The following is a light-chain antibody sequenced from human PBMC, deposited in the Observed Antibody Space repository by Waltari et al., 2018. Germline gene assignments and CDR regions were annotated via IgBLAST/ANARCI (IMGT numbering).Light chain of an antibody. J-gene: IGKJ1*01. CDR2: RVS. CDR3: MQALQTPRT. CDR1: QSLLHSNGNTY. V-gene: IGKV2-29*02. Sequence: DIVMTQTPLSLPVTPGEPASISCRSSQSLLHSNGNTYLYWYLQKPGQSPRLLIYRVSNRFSGVPDRFSGSGSGTDFTLKISRVEAEDVGVYYCMQALQTPRTFGQGTKVEIK.